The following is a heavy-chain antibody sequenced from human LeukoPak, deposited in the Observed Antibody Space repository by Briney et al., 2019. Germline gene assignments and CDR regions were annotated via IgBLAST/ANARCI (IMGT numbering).Heavy chain of an antibody. CDR2: IVGSGGRT. V-gene: IGHV3-23*01. D-gene: IGHD2-2*02. CDR1: GFTLRSYA. CDR3: AKGKYQLLYPDCDY. J-gene: IGHJ4*02. Sequence: GGSLRLSCAASGFTLRSYAMSWVRQAPGKGLEWVSAIVGSGGRTYYADSVKGRLTISRDNSKNTLYLQMNSLRAEDTALYYCAKGKYQLLYPDCDYWGQGTLVSVSS.